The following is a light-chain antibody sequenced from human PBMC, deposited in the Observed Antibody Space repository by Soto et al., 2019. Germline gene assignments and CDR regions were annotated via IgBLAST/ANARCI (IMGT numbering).Light chain of an antibody. J-gene: IGKJ1*01. Sequence: EIVLTQSPGTLSLSPGERATLSCRASQSVSSSYLAWYQQKPGQAPRLLIYGASSRATGIPDRFSGSGSGTDFTLTISRLEPEDFAVYYGQQYGSSLLRFGRGTKVEIK. V-gene: IGKV3-20*01. CDR1: QSVSSSY. CDR2: GAS. CDR3: QQYGSSLLR.